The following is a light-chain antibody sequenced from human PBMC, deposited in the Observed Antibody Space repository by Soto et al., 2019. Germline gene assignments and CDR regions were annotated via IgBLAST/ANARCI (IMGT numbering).Light chain of an antibody. J-gene: IGLJ3*02. V-gene: IGLV1-40*01. CDR3: QSYDSSLSGGV. CDR2: GNS. CDR1: SSNIGAGYD. Sequence: QSVLTQSPSVSGAPGQRVTISCTGSSSNIGAGYDVHWYQQLPGTAPKLLIYGNSNRPSGVPDRFSGSKSGTSASLAITGLQAEDEADYYCQSYDSSLSGGVFGGGTKLTVL.